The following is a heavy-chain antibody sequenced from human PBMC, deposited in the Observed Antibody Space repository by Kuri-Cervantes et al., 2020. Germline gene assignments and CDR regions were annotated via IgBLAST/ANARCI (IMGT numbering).Heavy chain of an antibody. J-gene: IGHJ6*03. V-gene: IGHV4-34*01. CDR1: GGSFSGYH. Sequence: SETLSLTCAVYGGSFSGYHCTWVRQPPGQGLEWIGEINHSGSTSYNPSLKSRVIISVDTSKNQFSLKLSSVTAADTAVYYCARGSFCSGGSCLFSYYYYYYMDVWGKGTTVTVSS. CDR2: INHSGST. CDR3: ARGSFCSGGSCLFSYYYYYYMDV. D-gene: IGHD2-15*01.